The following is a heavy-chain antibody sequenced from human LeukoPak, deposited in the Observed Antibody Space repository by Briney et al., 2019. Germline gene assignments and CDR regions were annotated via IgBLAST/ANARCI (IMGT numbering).Heavy chain of an antibody. CDR3: ARSPGSYYEYYFDY. V-gene: IGHV3-30*01. Sequence: GGSLRLSCAASGFTFSSYAMHWVRQAPGKGLEWVAVISYDGSNKYYADSVKGRFTISRDNSKNTLYLQMNSLRAGDTAVYYCARSPGSYYEYYFDYWGQGTLVTVSS. CDR1: GFTFSSYA. J-gene: IGHJ4*02. D-gene: IGHD1-26*01. CDR2: ISYDGSNK.